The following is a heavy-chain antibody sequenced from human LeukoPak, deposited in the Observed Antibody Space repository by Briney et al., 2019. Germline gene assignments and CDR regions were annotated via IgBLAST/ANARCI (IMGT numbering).Heavy chain of an antibody. V-gene: IGHV1-69*04. CDR1: GGTFSSYA. Sequence: GASVKVSCKASGGTFSSYAISWVRQAPGQGLEWMGRIIPILGIANYAQKFQGRVTMTRDTSTSTVYMELSSLRSEDTAVYYCAREGRYSGSSNDAFDIWGQGTMVTVSS. CDR2: IIPILGIA. CDR3: AREGRYSGSSNDAFDI. J-gene: IGHJ3*02. D-gene: IGHD1-26*01.